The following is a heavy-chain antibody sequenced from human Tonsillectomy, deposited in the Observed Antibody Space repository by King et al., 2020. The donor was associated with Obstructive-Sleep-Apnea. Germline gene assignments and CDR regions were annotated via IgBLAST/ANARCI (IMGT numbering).Heavy chain of an antibody. D-gene: IGHD4-23*01. J-gene: IGHJ3*02. CDR3: ARDLVTDAFDI. CDR1: GFTFSGYN. CDR2: ISSSSSTI. Sequence: VQLVESGGGLVQPGGSLRLSCSASGFTFSGYNMNWVRQAPGKGLEWVSYISSSSSTIYYADSVKGRFTISRDNAKNSLYLQINSLRAEDTAVYYCARDLVTDAFDIWGQGTMVTVSS. V-gene: IGHV3-48*04.